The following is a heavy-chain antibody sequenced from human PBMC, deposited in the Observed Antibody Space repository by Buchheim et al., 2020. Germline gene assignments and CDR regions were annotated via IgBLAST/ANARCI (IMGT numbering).Heavy chain of an antibody. D-gene: IGHD3-10*01. CDR2: ISFAGSNK. Sequence: QVQLVESGGGVVQPGRSLRLSCAASGFTFSKYGMHWVRQAPGKGLEWVAVISFAGSNKYYGDSVQGRFAISRDDSKNTLFLQMNSLRVDDTAVYYCVKGVGHYGSGNDYWGQGTL. V-gene: IGHV3-30*18. J-gene: IGHJ4*02. CDR1: GFTFSKYG. CDR3: VKGVGHYGSGNDY.